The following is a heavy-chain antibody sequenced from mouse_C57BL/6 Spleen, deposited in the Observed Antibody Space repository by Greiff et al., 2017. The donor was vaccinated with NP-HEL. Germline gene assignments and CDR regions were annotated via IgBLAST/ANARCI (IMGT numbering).Heavy chain of an antibody. CDR1: GYTFSSYA. D-gene: IGHD2-3*01. CDR3: AREWLLRAMDY. CDR2: ISDGGSYT. J-gene: IGHJ4*01. Sequence: EVKLQESGGGLVKPGGSLKLSCAASGYTFSSYAMSWVRQTPEKRLEWVATISDGGSYTYYPDNVKGRFTISRDNAKNNLYLQMSHLKSEDTAMYYCAREWLLRAMDYWGQGTSVTVSS. V-gene: IGHV5-4*01.